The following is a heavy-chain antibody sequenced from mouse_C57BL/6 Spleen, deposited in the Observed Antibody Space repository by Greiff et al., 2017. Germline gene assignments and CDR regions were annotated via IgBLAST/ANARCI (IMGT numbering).Heavy chain of an antibody. CDR2: ISSCSSTI. V-gene: IGHV5-17*01. Sequence: EVKLMESGGGLVKPGGSLKLSCAASGFTFSDYGMHLVRQAPETGLEWVASISSCSSTIYYADTVKGRFTISRDNAPNTLFMQMTSGRSEDTAMYYRARSGGSAGFAYWGQGTLVTVSA. J-gene: IGHJ3*01. CDR1: GFTFSDYG. CDR3: ARSGGSAGFAY.